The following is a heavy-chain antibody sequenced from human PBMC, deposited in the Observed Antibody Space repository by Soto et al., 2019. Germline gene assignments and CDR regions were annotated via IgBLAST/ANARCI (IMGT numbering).Heavy chain of an antibody. CDR1: GYTFTSYD. Sequence: QVQLVQSGAEVKKPGASVKVSCKASGYTFTSYDINWVRQATGQGLEWMGWMNPNSGNTGYAHKFQGRVTMTRNTSKSEAYMERSSLTADDTAVYDCARLVEWLASCDYCGQGTVVTVSS. J-gene: IGHJ4*02. V-gene: IGHV1-8*01. CDR2: MNPNSGNT. CDR3: ARLVEWLASCDY. D-gene: IGHD6-19*01.